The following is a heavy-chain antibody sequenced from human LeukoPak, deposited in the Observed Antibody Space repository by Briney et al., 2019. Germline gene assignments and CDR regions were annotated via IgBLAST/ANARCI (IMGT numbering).Heavy chain of an antibody. J-gene: IGHJ4*02. Sequence: PGVSLTLSCAASGFTFSNYEMNWVRQSRGKGLEWVSYISSSGSTIYYADSVKGRFTISRDNSKNTLYLQMNSLRAEDTAVYYCARGVYSSWYGGDYFDYWGQGTLVTVSS. CDR3: ARGVYSSWYGGDYFDY. V-gene: IGHV3-48*03. CDR1: GFTFSNYE. CDR2: ISSSGSTI. D-gene: IGHD6-13*01.